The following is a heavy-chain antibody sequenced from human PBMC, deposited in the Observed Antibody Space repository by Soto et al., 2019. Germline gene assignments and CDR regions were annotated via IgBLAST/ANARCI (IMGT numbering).Heavy chain of an antibody. Sequence: EVHLLESGGGLVQPGGSLRLSCAASGFTFSGYAMSWVRQAPGKGLEWVSSISGSGGTTYYEDSVKGRFTISRDNSNATLFLQMHSLRADDTALYYCAKDRGYAANWYTGDSWGQGTLVAVSS. D-gene: IGHD1-1*01. CDR1: GFTFSGYA. CDR3: AKDRGYAANWYTGDS. J-gene: IGHJ4*02. CDR2: ISGSGGTT. V-gene: IGHV3-23*01.